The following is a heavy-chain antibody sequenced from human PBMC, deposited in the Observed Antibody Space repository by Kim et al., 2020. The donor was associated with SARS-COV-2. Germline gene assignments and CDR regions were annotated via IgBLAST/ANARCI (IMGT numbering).Heavy chain of an antibody. CDR2: ISYDGSNK. CDR1: GFTFSSYG. V-gene: IGHV3-30*18. CDR3: AKGRGYSYGYFDY. Sequence: LSLTCAASGFTFSSYGMHWVRQAPGKGLEWVAVISYDGSNKYYADSVKGRFTISRDNSKNTLYLQMNSLRAEDTAVYYCAKGRGYSYGYFDYWGQGT. D-gene: IGHD5-18*01. J-gene: IGHJ4*02.